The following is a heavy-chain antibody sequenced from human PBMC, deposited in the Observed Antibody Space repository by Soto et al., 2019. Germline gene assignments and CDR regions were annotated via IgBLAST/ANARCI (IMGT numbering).Heavy chain of an antibody. CDR1: GYTFTNFG. V-gene: IGHV1-18*01. CDR2: ISAYNGNT. CDR3: VRVGGSGWTLDF. D-gene: IGHD6-25*01. J-gene: IGHJ4*02. Sequence: ASVKVSCKASGYTFTNFGISWVRQAPGQGLEWMGWISAYNGNTNYAQNFQGRVTMTTDTSTSTAYMELRSLRSEDTAVYYCVRVGGSGWTLDFWGQGTLVTVSS.